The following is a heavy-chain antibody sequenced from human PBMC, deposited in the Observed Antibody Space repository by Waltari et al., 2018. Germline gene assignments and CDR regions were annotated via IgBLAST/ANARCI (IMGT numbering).Heavy chain of an antibody. CDR1: GFTFSSYA. Sequence: EVQLLESGGGLVQPGGSLRLSCAASGFTFSSYAMSWVRQAPGKGLEWVSAISGSGGSTYYADSVKGRFTISRDNAKNTLYLQMNSLRAEDTAVYYCAKDPPYYDFWSGYVGFDPWGQGTLVTVSS. CDR2: ISGSGGST. D-gene: IGHD3-3*01. CDR3: AKDPPYYDFWSGYVGFDP. V-gene: IGHV3-23*01. J-gene: IGHJ5*02.